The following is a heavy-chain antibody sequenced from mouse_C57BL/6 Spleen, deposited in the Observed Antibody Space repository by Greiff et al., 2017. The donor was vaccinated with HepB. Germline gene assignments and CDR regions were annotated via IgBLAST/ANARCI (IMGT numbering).Heavy chain of an antibody. CDR1: GYTFTSYW. CDR2: IDPSDSYT. D-gene: IGHD2-3*01. CDR3: ARSYDGYYWYFDV. V-gene: IGHV1-50*01. Sequence: QVQLQQPGAELVKPGASVKLSCKASGYTFTSYWMQWVKQSPGQGLEWIGEIDPSDSYTNYNQKFKGKATLTVDTSSSTAYMQLSSLTSEDSAVYYCARSYDGYYWYFDVWGTGTTVTVSS. J-gene: IGHJ1*03.